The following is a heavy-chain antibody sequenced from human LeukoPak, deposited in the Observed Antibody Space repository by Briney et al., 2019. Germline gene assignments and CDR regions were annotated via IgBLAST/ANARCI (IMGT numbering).Heavy chain of an antibody. J-gene: IGHJ4*02. CDR1: GGSISSGGYS. CDR2: IYYSGST. CDR3: AIVDPNGSYYFDY. D-gene: IGHD3-10*01. V-gene: IGHV4-30-2*05. Sequence: PSQTLSLTCAVSGGSISSGGYSWSWIRQPPGKGLEWIGYIYYSGSTYYNPSLKSRVTISVDTSKNQFSLKLSSVTAADTAVYYCAIVDPNGSYYFDYWGQGTLVTVSS.